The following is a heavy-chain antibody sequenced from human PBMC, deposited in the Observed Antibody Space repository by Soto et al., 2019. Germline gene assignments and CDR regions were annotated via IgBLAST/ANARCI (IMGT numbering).Heavy chain of an antibody. CDR1: GYSFTSYW. J-gene: IGHJ3*02. CDR2: IDPSDSYT. D-gene: IGHD4-17*01. V-gene: IGHV5-10-1*01. Sequence: PGESLKISCKVSGYSFTSYWISWVRQMPGKGLEWMGRIDPSDSYTNYSPSFQGHVTISADKSISTAYLQWSSLKASDTAMYYCARGTMTTVVVDAFDIWGQGTTVTVSS. CDR3: ARGTMTTVVVDAFDI.